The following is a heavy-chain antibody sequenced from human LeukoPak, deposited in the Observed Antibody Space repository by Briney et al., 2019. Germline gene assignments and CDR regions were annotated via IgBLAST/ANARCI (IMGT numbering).Heavy chain of an antibody. D-gene: IGHD5-12*01. V-gene: IGHV3-33*01. CDR3: ARDLGGYSGYLY. CDR1: GFTFSSYG. CDR2: IWYDGSNK. Sequence: GGSLRLSCAASGFTFSSYGMHWVRQAPGKGLEWVAVIWYDGSNKYYADSVKGRFTISRDNSKNTLYLQMNSLRAEDTAVYYCARDLGGYSGYLYWGQGTLVTVSS. J-gene: IGHJ4*02.